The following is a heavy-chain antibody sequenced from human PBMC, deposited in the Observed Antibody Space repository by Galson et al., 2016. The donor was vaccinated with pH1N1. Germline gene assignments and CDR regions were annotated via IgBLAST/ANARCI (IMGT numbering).Heavy chain of an antibody. J-gene: IGHJ2*01. Sequence: SLRLSCAASGFTFSSNGMSWVRQAPGKGPEWVSAISGNGGSTYYADSVKGRFTISRDNSKNTLYLQMNSLRAEDTAVYYCARTGTEDYYDSSGYYYVYWYFDLWGRGTLVTVSS. CDR3: ARTGTEDYYDSSGYYYVYWYFDL. V-gene: IGHV3-23*01. CDR2: ISGNGGST. D-gene: IGHD3-22*01. CDR1: GFTFSSNG.